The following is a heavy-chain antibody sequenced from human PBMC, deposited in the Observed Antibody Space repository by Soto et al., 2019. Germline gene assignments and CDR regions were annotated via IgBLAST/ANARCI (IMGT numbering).Heavy chain of an antibody. CDR3: ASVGQWLAQLEYYYYYGMDV. J-gene: IGHJ6*02. CDR1: GYTFTSYA. CDR2: INAGNGNT. V-gene: IGHV1-3*01. Sequence: ASVKVSCKASGYTFTSYAMHWVRQAPGQRLEWMGWINAGNGNTKYSQKFQGRVTITRDTSASTAYMELSSLRSEDTAVYYCASVGQWLAQLEYYYYYGMDVWGQGTTVTVSS. D-gene: IGHD6-19*01.